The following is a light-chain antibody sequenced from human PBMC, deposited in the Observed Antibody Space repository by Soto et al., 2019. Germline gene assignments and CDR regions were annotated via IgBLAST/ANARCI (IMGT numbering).Light chain of an antibody. V-gene: IGLV2-14*01. Sequence: QSVLTQPASVSGSPGQSITVSCTGTSREVGGYNYVSWYQQQPGKAPKLMMYDASNRPSGDTNRFSGSKSGNTASLTISWLYFDDEADYYCTSYTFSNTYVFRIGTKVTVL. CDR3: TSYTFSNTYV. CDR1: SREVGGYNY. CDR2: DAS. J-gene: IGLJ1*01.